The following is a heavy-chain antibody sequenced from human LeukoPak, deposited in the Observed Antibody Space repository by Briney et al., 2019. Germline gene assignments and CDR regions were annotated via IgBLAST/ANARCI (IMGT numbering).Heavy chain of an antibody. CDR2: ITGSGGRT. V-gene: IGHV3-23*01. CDR1: GFTFSTYG. CDR3: ARDSYGGWFDP. Sequence: GGSLRLSCEVSGFTFSTYGMSWVRQAPGKGLEWVSAITGSGGRTYYADSVRGRFTISRDNAKNSLYLQMNSLRAEDTAVYYCARDSYGGWFDPWGQGTLVTVSS. D-gene: IGHD1-26*01. J-gene: IGHJ5*02.